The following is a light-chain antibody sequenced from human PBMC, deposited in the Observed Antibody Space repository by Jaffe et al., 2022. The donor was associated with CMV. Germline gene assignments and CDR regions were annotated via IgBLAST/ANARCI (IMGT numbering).Light chain of an antibody. V-gene: IGLV1-47*01. J-gene: IGLJ3*02. CDR2: RNN. CDR3: AAWDDSLSGQLGV. CDR1: SSNIGSNY. Sequence: QSVLTQPPSASGTPGQRVTISCSGSSSNIGSNYVYWYQQLPGTAPKLLIYRNNQRPSGVPDRFSGSKSGTSASLAISGLRSEDEADYYCAAWDDSLSGQLGVFGGGTKLTVL.